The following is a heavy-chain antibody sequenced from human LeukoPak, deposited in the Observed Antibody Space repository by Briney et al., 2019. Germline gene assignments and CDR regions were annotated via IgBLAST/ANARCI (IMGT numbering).Heavy chain of an antibody. J-gene: IGHJ4*02. CDR1: GYTFTSYG. Sequence: ASVKVSCKASGYTFTSYGISWVRQAPGQGLEWTGWISAYNGNTNYAQKLQGRVNMTTDTSTSTAYMELRSLRSDDTAVYYCARGRGWDSSGYSYYFDYWGQGTLVTVSS. V-gene: IGHV1-18*01. D-gene: IGHD3-22*01. CDR2: ISAYNGNT. CDR3: ARGRGWDSSGYSYYFDY.